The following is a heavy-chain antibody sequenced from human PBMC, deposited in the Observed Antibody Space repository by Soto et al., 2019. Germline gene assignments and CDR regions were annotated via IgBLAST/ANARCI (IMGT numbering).Heavy chain of an antibody. CDR2: ISSSGNT. CDR3: ARAPMVLTRSYFDS. CDR1: DGSISNFY. Sequence: SETLSLTCTVSDGSISNFYWSWIRQPPGKGLEWIGYISSSGNTNHNPSLKSRVSISVDTSKNQFSLNLTSVTAADTAVYYCARAPMVLTRSYFDSWGQGTPVTVSS. J-gene: IGHJ4*02. D-gene: IGHD3-22*01. V-gene: IGHV4-59*01.